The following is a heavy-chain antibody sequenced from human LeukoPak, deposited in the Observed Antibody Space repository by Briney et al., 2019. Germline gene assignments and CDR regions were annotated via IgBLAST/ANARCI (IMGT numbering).Heavy chain of an antibody. CDR3: AADWVRGVFDY. D-gene: IGHD3-10*01. CDR2: MNPNSGNT. J-gene: IGHJ4*02. CDR1: VYTLTNYD. V-gene: IGHV1-8*01. Sequence: VTVTVSHKPSVYTLTNYDINWVPQATGQGLEGMGGMNPNSGNTGYAQKFQGRVTMTRNTSISTAYMELSSLRSEDTAVYYCAADWVRGVFDYWGQGTLVTVSS.